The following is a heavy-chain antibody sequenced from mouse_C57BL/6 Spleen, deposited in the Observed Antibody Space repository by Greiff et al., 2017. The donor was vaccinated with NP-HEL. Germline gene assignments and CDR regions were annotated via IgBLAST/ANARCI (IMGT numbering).Heavy chain of an antibody. Sequence: EVMLVESGGGLVKPGGSLKLSCAASGFTFSDYGMHWVRQAPEKGLEWVAYISSGSSTIYYEDKVKVRFTISRDNAKNTLFLQMTSLRSEDTAMYYCARLRDYYAMDYWGQGTSVTVSS. J-gene: IGHJ4*01. CDR1: GFTFSDYG. V-gene: IGHV5-17*01. CDR2: ISSGSSTI. CDR3: ARLRDYYAMDY. D-gene: IGHD1-1*01.